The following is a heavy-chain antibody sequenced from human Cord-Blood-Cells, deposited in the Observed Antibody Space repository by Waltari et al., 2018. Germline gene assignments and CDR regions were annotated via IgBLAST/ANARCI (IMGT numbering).Heavy chain of an antibody. D-gene: IGHD3-10*01. CDR3: ARGPYGSGSYAFDI. CDR1: GYTFTSYE. V-gene: IGHV1-8*01. CDR2: MNPNSGNT. J-gene: IGHJ3*02. Sequence: QVPLVQSGAEGKNPGASVKVCCKASGYTFTSYEINWVRQAPGQGLEWMGWMNPNSGNTGYAQKFQGRVTMTRNTSISTAYMELSSLRSEDTAVYYCARGPYGSGSYAFDIWGQGTMVTVSS.